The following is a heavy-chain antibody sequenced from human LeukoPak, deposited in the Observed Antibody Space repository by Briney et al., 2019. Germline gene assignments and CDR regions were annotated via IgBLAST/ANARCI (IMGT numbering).Heavy chain of an antibody. CDR1: GFTFSNYA. V-gene: IGHV3-23*01. D-gene: IGHD6-19*01. CDR2: ISGNGAST. Sequence: GSLRLSCAASGFTFSNYAMNWVRQAPGKGPDWVSVISGNGASTNYADSVKGRFTISRDNSKNTLYLQMNSLRAEDTAVYYCARAVAGPGYYFDYWGQGTLVTVSS. J-gene: IGHJ4*02. CDR3: ARAVAGPGYYFDY.